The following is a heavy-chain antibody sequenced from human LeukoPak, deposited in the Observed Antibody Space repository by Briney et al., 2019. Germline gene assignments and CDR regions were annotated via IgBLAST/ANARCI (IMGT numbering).Heavy chain of an antibody. CDR1: GFTFSNAY. V-gene: IGHV3-23*01. Sequence: GGSLRLSCAASGFTFSNAYMNWVRQAPGKGLEWVSVISSSGGSTYYAGSVKGRFSISRGNSKNTMYLQMNSLRAEDTAVYYCAKGTGTTLSYFDYWGQGTLVIVSS. J-gene: IGHJ4*02. D-gene: IGHD1-1*01. CDR3: AKGTGTTLSYFDY. CDR2: ISSSGGST.